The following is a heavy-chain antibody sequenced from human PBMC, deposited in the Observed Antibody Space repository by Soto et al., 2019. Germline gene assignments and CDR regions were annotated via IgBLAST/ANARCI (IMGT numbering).Heavy chain of an antibody. CDR3: ARGGSAWHQHPYLNY. J-gene: IGHJ4*02. Sequence: GESLKISWKGSGYSFTSYWIGWVRQMPGKGLEWVGIIYPGGSDTRHSPSFQGQVTISADESTSPAYLQWSSQKASDSAMYYCARGGSAWHQHPYLNYWGQGTLVTVSS. CDR2: IYPGGSDT. D-gene: IGHD3-10*01. V-gene: IGHV5-51*01. CDR1: GYSFTSYW.